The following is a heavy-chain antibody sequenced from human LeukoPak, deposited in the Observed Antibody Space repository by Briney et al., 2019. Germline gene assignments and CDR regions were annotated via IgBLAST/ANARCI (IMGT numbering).Heavy chain of an antibody. Sequence: SETLSLTCAVYGGTFSGYYWSWIRQPPGKGLEWIGEINHSGSTNYNPSLKSRVTISVDTSKNQFSLKLSSVTAAGTAVYYCARRYDYIPSWFDPWGQGTLVIVSS. V-gene: IGHV4-34*01. CDR1: GGTFSGYY. CDR3: ARRYDYIPSWFDP. CDR2: INHSGST. J-gene: IGHJ5*02. D-gene: IGHD4-4*01.